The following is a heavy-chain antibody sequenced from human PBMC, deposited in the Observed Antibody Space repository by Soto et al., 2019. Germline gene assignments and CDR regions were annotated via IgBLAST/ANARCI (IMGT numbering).Heavy chain of an antibody. J-gene: IGHJ3*02. CDR2: ISAGAVAT. D-gene: IGHD2-15*01. CDR3: AKARPSEAASDVFDI. CDR1: GFTFSSYA. V-gene: IGHV3-23*01. Sequence: PGGSLRLSCAASGFTFSSYAMSWVRQAPGKGLEWVSAISAGAVATNYADSVKGRFTISRDNAKNTLCLQMNSLRAEDTAVYYCAKARPSEAASDVFDIWGQRTVVTVS.